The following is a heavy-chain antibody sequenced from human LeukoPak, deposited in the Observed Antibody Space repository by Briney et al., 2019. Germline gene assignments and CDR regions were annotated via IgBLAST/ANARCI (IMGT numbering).Heavy chain of an antibody. D-gene: IGHD3-22*01. Sequence: GGSLRLSCRTSGFTFGDYAMSWVRQAPGEGLEWLCYIRSKANGGTTEYAASVKGRFTFSRDDSESITYLQMNSLKTEDTAVYYCTRESPSGYDSSGYYFDHWGQGALVTVSS. J-gene: IGHJ4*02. CDR2: IRSKANGGTT. CDR1: GFTFGDYA. V-gene: IGHV3-49*04. CDR3: TRESPSGYDSSGYYFDH.